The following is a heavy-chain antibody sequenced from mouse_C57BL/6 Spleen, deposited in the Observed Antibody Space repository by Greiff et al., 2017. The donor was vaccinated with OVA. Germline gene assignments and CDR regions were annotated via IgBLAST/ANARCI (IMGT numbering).Heavy chain of an antibody. Sequence: EVKLVESGGGLVKPGGSLKLSCAASGFTFSDSGMHWVRQAPEKGLEWVAYISTGSSTTYYADTVKGRFTISRDNAKNTLFLQMTSLRSEDTAMYYCARGGSRAYYFDYWGQGTTLTVSS. D-gene: IGHD1-1*01. CDR3: ARGGSRAYYFDY. J-gene: IGHJ2*01. CDR1: GFTFSDSG. CDR2: ISTGSSTT. V-gene: IGHV5-17*01.